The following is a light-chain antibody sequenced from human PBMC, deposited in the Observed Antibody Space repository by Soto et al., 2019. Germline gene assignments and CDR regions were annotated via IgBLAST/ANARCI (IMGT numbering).Light chain of an antibody. V-gene: IGLV1-40*01. Sequence: QSALTQPPSVSGAPGQRVTISCSATSSSIGAGYEVHWYHQLPGTAPKLVVSGNGNRPSGVPDRLSASKSGTSASLAITGLQAQDEGHYYCQSYDKRLTAYVFGTGTKVTV. CDR3: QSYDKRLTAYV. J-gene: IGLJ1*01. CDR2: GNG. CDR1: SSSIGAGYE.